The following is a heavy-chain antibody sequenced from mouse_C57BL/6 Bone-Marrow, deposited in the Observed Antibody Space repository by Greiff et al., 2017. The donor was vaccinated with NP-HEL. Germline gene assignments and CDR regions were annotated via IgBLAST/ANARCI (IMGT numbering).Heavy chain of an antibody. D-gene: IGHD4-1*01. CDR1: GYSFTDYN. Sequence: LVESGPELVKPGASVKISCKASGYSFTDYNMNWVKQSNGKSLEWIGVINPNYGTTSYNQKFKGKATLTVDQSSSTAYMQLNSLTSEDSAVYYCAREAVNWSYYYAMDYWGQGTSVTVSS. CDR3: AREAVNWSYYYAMDY. V-gene: IGHV1-39*01. CDR2: INPNYGTT. J-gene: IGHJ4*01.